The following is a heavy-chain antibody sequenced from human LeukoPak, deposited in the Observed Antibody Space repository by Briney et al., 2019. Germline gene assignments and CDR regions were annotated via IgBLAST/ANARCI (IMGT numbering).Heavy chain of an antibody. CDR1: GFTFSNYW. Sequence: GGSLRLSCAASGFTFSNYWMHWVRQAPGKGLVGVSRINSDGRRINYADSVKSRFTISRDNAKNTLYLQMNSLRVEDTAVYYCARGGSPPEALGDALNIWGQGTMVTVSS. CDR2: INSDGRRI. CDR3: ARGGSPPEALGDALNI. D-gene: IGHD1-26*01. J-gene: IGHJ3*02. V-gene: IGHV3-74*01.